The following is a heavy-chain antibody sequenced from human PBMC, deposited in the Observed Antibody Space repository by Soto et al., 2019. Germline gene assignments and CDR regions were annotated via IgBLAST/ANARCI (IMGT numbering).Heavy chain of an antibody. CDR2: ISYDGSNK. Sequence: QVQLVESGGGVVQPGRSLRLSCAASGFTFSSYAMHWVRQAPGKGLEWVAVISYDGSNKYYADSVKGRFTISRDNSKNTLYLQMNSLRAEDTAVYYCWCLGGFKFDPWGQGTLVTVSS. D-gene: IGHD2-21*02. V-gene: IGHV3-30-3*01. J-gene: IGHJ5*02. CDR3: WCLGGFKFDP. CDR1: GFTFSSYA.